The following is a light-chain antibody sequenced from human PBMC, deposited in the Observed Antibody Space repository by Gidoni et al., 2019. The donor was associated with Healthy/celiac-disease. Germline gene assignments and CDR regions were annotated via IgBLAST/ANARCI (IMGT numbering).Light chain of an antibody. CDR3: AAWDDSLSGQV. CDR2: RNN. CDR1: SSNIGSNY. V-gene: IGLV1-47*01. J-gene: IGLJ1*01. Sequence: QSVLTQPPSASGTPGQRVTISCSGSSSNIGSNYVYWYQQLPGTAPKLLIYRNNQRPSGVPCPFSGPKSCPSASLAISGLRSEDEADYYCAAWDDSLSGQVFGTGTKVTVL.